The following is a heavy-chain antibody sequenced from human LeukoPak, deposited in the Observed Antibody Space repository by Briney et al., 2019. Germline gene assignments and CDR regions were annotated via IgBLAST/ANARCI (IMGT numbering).Heavy chain of an antibody. CDR3: ARSLGSGWIHLVEY. CDR2: VSYDGGAK. CDR1: GFTFNTYA. Sequence: GGSLRLSCAASGFTFNTYALHWVRQAPGKGLECVAVVSYDGGAKYYADSVKGRFTISRDNSKNTVDLQMYSLRAEDSAVYYCARSLGSGWIHLVEYWGQATLVTVS. J-gene: IGHJ4*02. V-gene: IGHV3-30*03. D-gene: IGHD6-19*01.